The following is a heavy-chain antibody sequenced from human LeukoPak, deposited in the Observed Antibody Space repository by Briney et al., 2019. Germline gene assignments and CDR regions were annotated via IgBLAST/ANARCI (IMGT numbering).Heavy chain of an antibody. CDR3: ARDLGGTFDI. J-gene: IGHJ3*02. V-gene: IGHV4-4*07. D-gene: IGHD3-16*01. CDR2: MYITGST. CDR1: GGSISSYY. Sequence: PSETLSLTCTVSGGSISSYYWSWIRQPAGKGLEWIGRMYITGSTKYNPSLKSRVTMSLDTSKNQFSLKLSSVTAADTAVFYCARDLGGTFDIWGQGTMVTVSS.